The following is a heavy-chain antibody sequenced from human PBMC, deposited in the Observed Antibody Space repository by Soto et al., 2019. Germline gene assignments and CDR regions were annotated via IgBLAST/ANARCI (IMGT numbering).Heavy chain of an antibody. Sequence: SETLSLTCTVSGGSISSYYWSWIRQPPGKGLEWIGYIYYSGSTNYNPSLKSRVTISVDTSKNQFSLKLSSVTAADTAVYYCAREKYYYDSSGYLYWFDPWGQGTLVTVSS. D-gene: IGHD3-22*01. CDR3: AREKYYYDSSGYLYWFDP. V-gene: IGHV4-59*01. J-gene: IGHJ5*02. CDR2: IYYSGST. CDR1: GGSISSYY.